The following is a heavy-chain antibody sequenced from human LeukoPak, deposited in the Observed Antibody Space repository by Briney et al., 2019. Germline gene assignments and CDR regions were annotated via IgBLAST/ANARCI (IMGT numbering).Heavy chain of an antibody. D-gene: IGHD1-26*01. Sequence: PGGSLRLSCAASGFTFSSYGMSWVRQAPGKGLEGVSAISGSGGSTYYADSVKGRFTISRDNSKNTLYLQMNSLRAEDTAVYYCAKEELHDLHFDYWGQGTLVTVSS. J-gene: IGHJ4*02. V-gene: IGHV3-23*01. CDR1: GFTFSSYG. CDR2: ISGSGGST. CDR3: AKEELHDLHFDY.